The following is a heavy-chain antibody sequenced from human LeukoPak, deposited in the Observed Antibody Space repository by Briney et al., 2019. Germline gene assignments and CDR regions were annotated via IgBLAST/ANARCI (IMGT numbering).Heavy chain of an antibody. CDR3: ARTPRYSGNYYNAFDI. V-gene: IGHV4-39*01. D-gene: IGHD1-26*01. CDR2: IYYSGST. J-gene: IGHJ3*02. Sequence: SETLSLTCTVSSGSISGSGSSYYWVWIRQPPGKGLEWIGSIYYSGSTYYNPSLKSRVTISVDTSKNQFSLKLSSVTAADTAVYFCARTPRYSGNYYNAFDIWGQGTTVTVSS. CDR1: SGSISGSGSSYY.